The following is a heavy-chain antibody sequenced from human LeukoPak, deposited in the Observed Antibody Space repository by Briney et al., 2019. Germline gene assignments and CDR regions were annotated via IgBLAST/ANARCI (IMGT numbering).Heavy chain of an antibody. J-gene: IGHJ6*02. D-gene: IGHD3-22*01. CDR1: GGTFSSYA. CDR2: IIPIFGTA. Sequence: SVKVSCKASGGTFSSYAISWVRQAPGQGLEWMGGIIPIFGTANYAQKFQGRVTITADESTSTAYMELSSLRSEDTAVYYCASPGHYYYDSSGYIGDYYGMDVWGQGTTVTVSS. CDR3: ASPGHYYYDSSGYIGDYYGMDV. V-gene: IGHV1-69*13.